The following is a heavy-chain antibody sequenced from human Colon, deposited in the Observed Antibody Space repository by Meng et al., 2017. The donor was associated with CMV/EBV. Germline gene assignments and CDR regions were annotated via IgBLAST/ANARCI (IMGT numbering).Heavy chain of an antibody. Sequence: SCRAAGYNFNYRYLHWVRQAPGQALEWMGWITPFDGKTTYAQMVQDRVTFTADTSLSTAYMELSSLTSEDTAMYYCASQSGYLGWFDPWGQGTLVTVS. CDR1: GYNFNYRY. V-gene: IGHV1-45*01. CDR3: ASQSGYLGWFDP. D-gene: IGHD3-3*01. J-gene: IGHJ5*02. CDR2: ITPFDGKT.